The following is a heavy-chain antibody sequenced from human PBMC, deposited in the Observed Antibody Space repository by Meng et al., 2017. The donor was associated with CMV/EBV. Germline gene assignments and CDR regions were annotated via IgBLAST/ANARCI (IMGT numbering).Heavy chain of an antibody. Sequence: ASVKVSCKASGYTFTSYGISWVRQAPGQGLEWMGWISAYNGNTNYAQKLQGRVTMTTDTSTSTAYMELRSLRSDDTAVYYCVRRGTIFEYYYGMDVWGQGTTVTVSS. CDR3: VRRGTIFEYYYGMDV. V-gene: IGHV1-18*01. D-gene: IGHD3-3*01. CDR2: ISAYNGNT. CDR1: GYTFTSYG. J-gene: IGHJ6*02.